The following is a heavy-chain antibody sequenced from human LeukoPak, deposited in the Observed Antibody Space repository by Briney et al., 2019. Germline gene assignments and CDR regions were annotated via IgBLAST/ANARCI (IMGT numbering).Heavy chain of an antibody. J-gene: IGHJ6*03. Sequence: SETLSLTCTGSGGSISSYYWGWIRQPPGKGLEGIGYIYYSGSTNYNPSLRSLVTISVDTSNNQLSLKRRPVTAATAAVYYCARAPDDFWSGYYIEYYYMDVWGKGTTVTVSS. CDR1: GGSISSYY. V-gene: IGHV4-59*01. D-gene: IGHD3-3*01. CDR2: IYYSGST. CDR3: ARAPDDFWSGYYIEYYYMDV.